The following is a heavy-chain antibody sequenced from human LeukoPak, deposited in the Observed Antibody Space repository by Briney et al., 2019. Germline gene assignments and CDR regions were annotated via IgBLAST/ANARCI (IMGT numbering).Heavy chain of an antibody. V-gene: IGHV3-23*01. CDR3: AKDRGYSGYDDT. Sequence: GGSLRLSCAASGFTFSSYAMRWLRPAPGKGLEWVSASSGTGGRTYYADSVKFRFTISRDNSKNTLYLQMNSLRAEDTAVYYCAKDRGYSGYDDTWGQGTLVTVSS. CDR2: SSGTGGRT. J-gene: IGHJ5*02. CDR1: GFTFSSYA. D-gene: IGHD5-12*01.